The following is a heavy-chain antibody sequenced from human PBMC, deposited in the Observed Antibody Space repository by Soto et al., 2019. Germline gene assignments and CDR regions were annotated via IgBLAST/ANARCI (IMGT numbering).Heavy chain of an antibody. J-gene: IGHJ4*02. Sequence: ASVKVSCKVYGSPFTDNYIHWVQQAPGKGLEWMGLIDPEDREIIYAEKFQGKVTITADRSLDTACMELSNLRSDDTAVYYCAGASSRVSSVVAAYWGQGTLVTVSS. D-gene: IGHD1-26*01. CDR1: GSPFTDNY. CDR2: IDPEDREI. V-gene: IGHV1-69-2*01. CDR3: AGASSRVSSVVAAY.